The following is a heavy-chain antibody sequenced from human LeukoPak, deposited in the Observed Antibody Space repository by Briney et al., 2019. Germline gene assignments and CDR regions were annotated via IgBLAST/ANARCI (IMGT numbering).Heavy chain of an antibody. Sequence: SETLSLTCTVSGGSISSYYWSWIRQPPGKGLEWIGYIYTSGSTNYNPSLKSRVTISVDTSKNQFSLKLSSVTAADTAVYYCVRHLYSYGLNWFDPWGQGTLVTVSS. J-gene: IGHJ5*02. CDR1: GGSISSYY. CDR3: VRHLYSYGLNWFDP. CDR2: IYTSGST. V-gene: IGHV4-4*09. D-gene: IGHD2-21*01.